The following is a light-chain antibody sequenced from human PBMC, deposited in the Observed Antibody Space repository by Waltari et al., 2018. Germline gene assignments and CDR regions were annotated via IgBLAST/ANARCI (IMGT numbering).Light chain of an antibody. Sequence: EIVLTQSPGTLSLSPGERATLSCRASQSVSSSYLAWYQQKPGQAPRLLIYGASSRATGIPDRFSGSGSGTDFTLTISRLEPEDFAGYYCQQYGSSPRMYTFGQGTKLEI. J-gene: IGKJ2*01. CDR1: QSVSSSY. CDR3: QQYGSSPRMYT. CDR2: GAS. V-gene: IGKV3-20*01.